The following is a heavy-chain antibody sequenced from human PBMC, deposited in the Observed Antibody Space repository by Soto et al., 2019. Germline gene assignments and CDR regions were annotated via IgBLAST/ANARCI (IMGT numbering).Heavy chain of an antibody. CDR3: SKDLAYYGSGTYYALDV. J-gene: IGHJ6*02. V-gene: IGHV3-30*18. D-gene: IGHD3-10*01. CDR1: GFPFSRYA. CDR2: ISYDGRNK. Sequence: QVQLVESGGGVVQPGRSLRLSCAASGFPFSRYAMHWARQAPGKGLEWVAVISYDGRNKYHADSVKGRFTISRDKSKNTLFLQMDSLRGDDTAMYYCSKDLAYYGSGTYYALDVWGQGTTVTVSS.